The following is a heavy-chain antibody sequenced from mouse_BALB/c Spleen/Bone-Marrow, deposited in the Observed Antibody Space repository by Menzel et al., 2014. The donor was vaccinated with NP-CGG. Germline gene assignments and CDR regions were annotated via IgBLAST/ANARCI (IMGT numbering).Heavy chain of an antibody. CDR2: ISNGGGST. D-gene: IGHD2-1*01. Sequence: DVHLVESGGGLVQPGGSLKLSCATSGFTFSDYYMYWVRQTPEKRLEWVAYISNGGGSTYYPDTAKGRFTISRDNAKNTLYLQMGRLKSEDTAMYYCARHLYGNYGAMDYWGQGTSVTVSS. V-gene: IGHV5-12*02. CDR1: GFTFSDYY. CDR3: ARHLYGNYGAMDY. J-gene: IGHJ4*01.